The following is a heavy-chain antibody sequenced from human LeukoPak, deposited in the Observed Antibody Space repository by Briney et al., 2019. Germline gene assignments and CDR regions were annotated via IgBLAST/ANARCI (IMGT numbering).Heavy chain of an antibody. CDR2: ISWNSGSI. Sequence: GRSLRLSCAASGFTFDDYAMHWVRQAPGKGLEWVSGISWNSGSIGYADSVKGRFTISRDNTQNLLYLQMNSLRVEDTAIYYCTRGMNPERWGQGTLITVSS. CDR1: GFTFDDYA. D-gene: IGHD1-14*01. CDR3: TRGMNPER. V-gene: IGHV3-9*01. J-gene: IGHJ4*02.